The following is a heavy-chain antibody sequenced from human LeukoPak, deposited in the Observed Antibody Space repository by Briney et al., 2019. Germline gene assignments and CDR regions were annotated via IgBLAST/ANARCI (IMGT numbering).Heavy chain of an antibody. D-gene: IGHD4-11*01. CDR3: ASLTVTTAFDI. V-gene: IGHV3-74*01. CDR2: INSDGSST. J-gene: IGHJ3*02. Sequence: PGGSLRLSCAASGSTFSSYWMHWVRQAPGKGLVWVSRINSDGSSTSYADSVKGRFTISRDNAKNTLYLQMNSLRAEDTAVYYCASLTVTTAFDIWGQGTMVTVSS. CDR1: GSTFSSYW.